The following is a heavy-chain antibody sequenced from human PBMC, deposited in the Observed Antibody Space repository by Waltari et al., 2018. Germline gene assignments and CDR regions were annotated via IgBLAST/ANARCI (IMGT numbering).Heavy chain of an antibody. CDR1: GYTFTGYY. CDR2: INPNSGGT. D-gene: IGHD3-22*01. V-gene: IGHV1-2*02. Sequence: QVQLVQSGAEVKKPGASVKVSCKASGYTFTGYYMHWVRQAPGQGLEWMGWINPNSGGTNYAQKFQGRVTMTRETSISTAYMELSRLRSDDTAVYYCARARYYYDSSGYSYGMDVWGQGTTVTVSS. J-gene: IGHJ6*02. CDR3: ARARYYYDSSGYSYGMDV.